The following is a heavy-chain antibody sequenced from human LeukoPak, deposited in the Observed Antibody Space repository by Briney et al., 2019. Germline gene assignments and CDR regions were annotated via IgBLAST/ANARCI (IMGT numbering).Heavy chain of an antibody. CDR3: ARDRYRYCSGGSCLSYLYYFDY. V-gene: IGHV1-18*01. CDR2: ISAYNGNT. D-gene: IGHD2-15*01. CDR1: GYTFTSYG. Sequence: ASVKVSCKASGYTFTSYGISWVRQAPGQGLEWMGWISAYNGNTNYAQKLQGRVTMTTDTSTSTAYMELRSLRSDDTAVCYCARDRYRYCSGGSCLSYLYYFDYWGQGTLVTVSS. J-gene: IGHJ4*02.